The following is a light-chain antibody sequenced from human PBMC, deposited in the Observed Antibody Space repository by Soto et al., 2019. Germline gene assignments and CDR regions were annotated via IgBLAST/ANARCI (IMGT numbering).Light chain of an antibody. V-gene: IGLV2-14*01. CDR2: QVT. Sequence: QSALTQPASVSGSPGQSITISCTGTTSDVGAYNSVSWYQHHPGKAPKLIIYQVTNRPSGVSNRFSGSKSGNTASLTISGLQAEDEADYYCSSYTSISTWVFGGGTKLTVL. J-gene: IGLJ3*02. CDR3: SSYTSISTWV. CDR1: TSDVGAYNS.